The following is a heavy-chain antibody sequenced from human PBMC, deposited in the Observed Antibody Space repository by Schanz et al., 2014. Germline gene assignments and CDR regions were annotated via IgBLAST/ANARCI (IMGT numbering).Heavy chain of an antibody. CDR1: GFNFSDYA. CDR3: AKSQGSSFDS. CDR2: ISGGGGTT. V-gene: IGHV3-23*01. J-gene: IGHJ4*02. D-gene: IGHD6-13*01. Sequence: EVHLLESGGGLVPPGGSLRLSCAASGFNFSDYAMCWVRQAPGKGLEWVSAISGGGGTTYYTDSVKGRFTISRDNSKSPLYRQMSSQRAEDTAVYYCAKSQGSSFDSWGQGTLVTVSS.